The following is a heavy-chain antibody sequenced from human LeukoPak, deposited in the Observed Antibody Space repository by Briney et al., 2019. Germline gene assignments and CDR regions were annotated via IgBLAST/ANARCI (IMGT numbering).Heavy chain of an antibody. CDR3: AKSYSSLFFY. D-gene: IGHD6-6*01. CDR1: GGSFSGYY. Sequence: SETLSLTCAVYGGSFSGYYWSWIRQPPGKGLEWIGEINHSGSTNYNPSLKSRVTISVDTSKNQFSLKPSSVTAADTAVYYCAKSYSSLFFYWGQGTLVTVSS. J-gene: IGHJ4*02. V-gene: IGHV4-34*01. CDR2: INHSGST.